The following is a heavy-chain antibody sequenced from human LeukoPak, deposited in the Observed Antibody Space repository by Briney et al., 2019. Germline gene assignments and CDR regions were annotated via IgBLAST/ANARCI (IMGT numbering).Heavy chain of an antibody. CDR3: ARDHNWGPDY. V-gene: IGHV1-2*02. J-gene: IGHJ4*02. CDR1: GYTFTDHY. Sequence: GASVKVSCKALGYTFTDHYFHWLRQAPGQGLEWMGWIHPGRGDTNYAQKFQGRVSLTRDTSISTAYMELSGLTSDGTAVYFCARDHNWGPDYWGQGTLVSVSS. CDR2: IHPGRGDT. D-gene: IGHD7-27*01.